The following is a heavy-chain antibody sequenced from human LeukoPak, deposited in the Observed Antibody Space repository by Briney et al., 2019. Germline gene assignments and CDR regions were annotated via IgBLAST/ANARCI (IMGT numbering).Heavy chain of an antibody. CDR1: GFPFSSYS. D-gene: IGHD5-24*01. CDR2: ISSSSSYI. CDR3: ARARRDGYNTPPDY. V-gene: IGHV3-21*01. Sequence: GSLSLSCAASGFPFSSYSMNWVRQAPGKGLEWVSSISSSSSYIYYADSVKGRFTISRDNAKNSLYLQMNSLRAEDTAVYYCARARRDGYNTPPDYWGQGTLVTVSS. J-gene: IGHJ4*02.